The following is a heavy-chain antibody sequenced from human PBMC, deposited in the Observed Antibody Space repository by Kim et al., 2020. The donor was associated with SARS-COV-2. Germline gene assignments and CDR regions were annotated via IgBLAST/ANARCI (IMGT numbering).Heavy chain of an antibody. Sequence: SETLSLTCTVSGGSISSSSYYWGWIRQPPGKGLEWIGSIYYSGSTYYNPSLKSRVTISVDTFKNQFSLKLSSVTAADTAVYYCASQDRYCSSTSCYNYFDYWGQGTLVTVSS. D-gene: IGHD2-2*02. CDR1: GGSISSSSYY. CDR2: IYYSGST. V-gene: IGHV4-39*01. CDR3: ASQDRYCSSTSCYNYFDY. J-gene: IGHJ4*02.